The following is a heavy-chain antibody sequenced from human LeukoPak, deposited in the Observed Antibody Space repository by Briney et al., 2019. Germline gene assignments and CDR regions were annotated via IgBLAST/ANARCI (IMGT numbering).Heavy chain of an antibody. CDR3: ARGVTSAWYLRYYFEH. J-gene: IGHJ4*02. CDR1: GFILSSYW. CDR2: IKQDGSET. Sequence: GGSLRLSCTASGFILSSYWMSWVRQVPGKGLEWVANIKQDGSETSYVDSVEGRFTISRDNAKNSLFLQMNSLRADDTALYYCARGVTSAWYLRYYFEHWGQGIMVTVSS. V-gene: IGHV3-7*03. D-gene: IGHD6-13*01.